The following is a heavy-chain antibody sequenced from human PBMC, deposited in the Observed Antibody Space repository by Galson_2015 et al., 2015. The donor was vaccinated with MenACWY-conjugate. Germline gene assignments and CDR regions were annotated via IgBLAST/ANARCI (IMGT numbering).Heavy chain of an antibody. CDR3: GRRRPRDIGGGFDI. J-gene: IGHJ3*02. V-gene: IGHV4-39*01. Sequence: LSLTCTVSGGSITSNDFYCGWFRQPPGKGLEWIGNIHYSGGTYHNPSLKSRITTSVDTSKNQFSLNLASVTAADTAVYYCGRRRPRDIGGGFDIWGQGTLVT. D-gene: IGHD2-15*01. CDR2: IHYSGGT. CDR1: GGSITSNDFY.